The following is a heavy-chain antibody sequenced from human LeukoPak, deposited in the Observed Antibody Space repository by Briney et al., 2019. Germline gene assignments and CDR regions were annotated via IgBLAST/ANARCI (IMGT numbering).Heavy chain of an antibody. Sequence: GASVKVSCKASGFTFTSSAVQWVRQARGQRLEWIGWIVVGSGNTNYAQKFQERVTITRDMSTSTAYMELSSLRSEDTAVYYCARGLRGGSSWYAVDYWGQGTLVTVSS. V-gene: IGHV1-58*01. D-gene: IGHD6-13*01. J-gene: IGHJ4*02. CDR2: IVVGSGNT. CDR3: ARGLRGGSSWYAVDY. CDR1: GFTFTSSA.